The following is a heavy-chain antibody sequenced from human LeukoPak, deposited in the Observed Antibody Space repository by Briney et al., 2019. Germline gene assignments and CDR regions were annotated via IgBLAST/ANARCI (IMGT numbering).Heavy chain of an antibody. D-gene: IGHD6-19*01. CDR1: GGSFSGYY. CDR3: ARGRLHSSGWYGPSAHDFDY. CDR2: INHSGST. Sequence: PSETLSLTCAVYGGSFSGYYWSWIRQPPGKGLGWIGEINHSGSTNYNPSLKSRVTISVDTSKNQFSLKLSSVTAADTAVYYCARGRLHSSGWYGPSAHDFDYWGQGTLVTVSS. V-gene: IGHV4-34*01. J-gene: IGHJ4*02.